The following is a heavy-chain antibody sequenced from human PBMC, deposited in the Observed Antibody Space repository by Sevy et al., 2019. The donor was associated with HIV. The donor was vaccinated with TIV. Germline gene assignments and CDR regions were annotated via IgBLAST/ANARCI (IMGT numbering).Heavy chain of an antibody. CDR3: VRDSLVVVGAPQLAYYYYMDV. J-gene: IGHJ6*03. D-gene: IGHD2-15*01. CDR1: GFTFSSYW. V-gene: IGHV3-7*03. CDR2: IKQDGSEK. Sequence: GGSLRLSCAASGFTFSSYWMSWVRQAPGKGVEWVANIKQDGSEKYYVDSVKGRLTISRDNAKNSLYLQMNSLRVEETAVYYCVRDSLVVVGAPQLAYYYYMDVWGKGTTVTVSS.